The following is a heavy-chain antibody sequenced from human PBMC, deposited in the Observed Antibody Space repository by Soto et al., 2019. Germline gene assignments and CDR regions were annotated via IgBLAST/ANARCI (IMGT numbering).Heavy chain of an antibody. Sequence: QLQLQESGPGLVKPSETLSLTCTVSGASISSTSYFWGWIRQPPGKGLEWVGSFYLGASTHYTPSLNSRVTISVDTSKNQFSLRLTSLTAADTAVYYCSSGNSGAYRAWFDPWGQGTLVTVSS. J-gene: IGHJ5*02. D-gene: IGHD6-25*01. CDR3: SSGNSGAYRAWFDP. CDR1: GASISSTSYF. V-gene: IGHV4-39*01. CDR2: FYLGAST.